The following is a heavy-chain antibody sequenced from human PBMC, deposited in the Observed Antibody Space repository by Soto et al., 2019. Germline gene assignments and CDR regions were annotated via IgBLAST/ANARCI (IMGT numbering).Heavy chain of an antibody. CDR3: AKAGIAAAGSYYYYYYMDV. Sequence: GGSLRLSCAASGFTFDDYAMHWVRQAPGKGLEWVSGISWNSGSIGYADSVKGRFTISRDNAKNSLYLQMNSLRAEDTALYYCAKAGIAAAGSYYYYYYMDVWGKGTTVTVSS. CDR2: ISWNSGSI. D-gene: IGHD6-13*01. J-gene: IGHJ6*03. V-gene: IGHV3-9*01. CDR1: GFTFDDYA.